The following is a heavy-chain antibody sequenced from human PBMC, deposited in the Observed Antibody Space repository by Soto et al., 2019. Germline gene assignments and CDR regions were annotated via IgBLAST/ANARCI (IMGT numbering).Heavy chain of an antibody. J-gene: IGHJ6*02. CDR2: MNPNSGNT. CDR1: GYTFTSYD. CDR3: ATNQKATYTGMDV. Sequence: ASVKVSCKASGYTFTSYDINWVRQATGQGLEWMGWMNPNSGNTGYAQKFQGRVTMTRDTSITTAYMELSSLTSEDTAVYYCATNQKATYTGMDVWGQGTTVTVSS. V-gene: IGHV1-8*01. D-gene: IGHD5-18*01.